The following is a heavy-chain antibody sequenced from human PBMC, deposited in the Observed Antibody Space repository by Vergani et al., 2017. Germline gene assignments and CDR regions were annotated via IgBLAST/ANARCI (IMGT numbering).Heavy chain of an antibody. CDR3: ARGRSTYYYDSSGYLVSGADY. J-gene: IGHJ4*02. D-gene: IGHD3-22*01. CDR1: GGTFSSYA. Sequence: QVQLVQSGAEVKKPGSSVKVSCKASGGTFSSYAISWVRQAPGQGLEWMGGIIPIFGTANYAQKFQGRVTITADKSTSTAYMELSSLRSEDTAVYYCARGRSTYYYDSSGYLVSGADYWGQGTLVTVSS. CDR2: IIPIFGTA. V-gene: IGHV1-69*06.